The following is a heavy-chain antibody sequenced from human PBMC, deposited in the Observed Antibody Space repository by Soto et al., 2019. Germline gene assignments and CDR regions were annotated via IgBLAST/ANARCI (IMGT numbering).Heavy chain of an antibody. D-gene: IGHD1-26*01. Sequence: QAQLVQSGAEVKEPGASVKVSCKASGYTFTNYDISWVRQATGQGLEWMGWMNPNSANTGYAQKFQGSVSMTRATSINTAYMELSSLRSEDTAIYYCARLATSGTFNWFDPWGQGTLVTVSS. CDR3: ARLATSGTFNWFDP. J-gene: IGHJ5*02. V-gene: IGHV1-8*01. CDR2: MNPNSANT. CDR1: GYTFTNYD.